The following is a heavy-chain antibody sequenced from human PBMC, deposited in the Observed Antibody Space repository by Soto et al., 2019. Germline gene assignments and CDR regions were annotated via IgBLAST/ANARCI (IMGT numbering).Heavy chain of an antibody. CDR3: AKVSRKGSAIDFDY. V-gene: IGHV1-8*01. D-gene: IGHD3-10*01. CDR1: GYTFSNYD. J-gene: IGHJ4*02. CDR2: VNTNNGDT. Sequence: QVQLVQSGAELKKPGASVKVSCKASGYTFSNYDMNWVRQATGQGPEWIGWVNTNNGDTGYAQKFQGRVTLTTDISTTASYMELTSLLSEDTAIYYFAKVSRKGSAIDFDYWGQGTLITVSS.